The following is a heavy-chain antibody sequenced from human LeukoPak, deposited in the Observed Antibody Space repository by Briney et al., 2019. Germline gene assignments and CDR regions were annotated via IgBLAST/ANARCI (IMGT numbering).Heavy chain of an antibody. V-gene: IGHV3-23*01. J-gene: IGHJ4*02. CDR2: ISNTDGTT. CDR1: GFTFRSYA. D-gene: IGHD2-15*01. CDR3: AKAGPRNRAYCSGGSCYYYFDY. Sequence: SGGSLRLSCAASGFTFRSYAMTWVRQAPGKGLEWVSAISNTDGTTYYADSVQGRFTISRDNSKSTLYLQMSSLRADDTAVYYCAKAGPRNRAYCSGGSCYYYFDYWGQGTLVTVSS.